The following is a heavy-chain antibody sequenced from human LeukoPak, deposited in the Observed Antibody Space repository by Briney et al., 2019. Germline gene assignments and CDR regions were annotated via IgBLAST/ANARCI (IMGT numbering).Heavy chain of an antibody. Sequence: GRSLRLSCSVSGFTFSTYAMTWVRQAPGKGLEWVSALSASGAATKYADSVQGRFTISRDDSKNTVSLQMSGLRAEDTATYYCAKPVTDYDSLTVYDYWGQGTLVTVSS. J-gene: IGHJ4*02. CDR1: GFTFSTYA. CDR2: LSASGAAT. D-gene: IGHD3-9*01. CDR3: AKPVTDYDSLTVYDY. V-gene: IGHV3-23*01.